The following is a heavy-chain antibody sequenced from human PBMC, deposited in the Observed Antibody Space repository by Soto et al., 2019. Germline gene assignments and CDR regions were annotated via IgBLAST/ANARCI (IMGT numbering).Heavy chain of an antibody. D-gene: IGHD4-17*01. CDR1: GFTVSSNY. Sequence: GGSLRLSCAASGFTVSSNYMSWVRQAPGKGLEWVSVIYSGGSTYYADSVKGRFTISRDNSKNTLYLQMNSLRAEDTAVYYCAREKTTTVVTNWFDPWGQGTLVTVSS. CDR2: IYSGGST. CDR3: AREKTTTVVTNWFDP. V-gene: IGHV3-66*01. J-gene: IGHJ5*02.